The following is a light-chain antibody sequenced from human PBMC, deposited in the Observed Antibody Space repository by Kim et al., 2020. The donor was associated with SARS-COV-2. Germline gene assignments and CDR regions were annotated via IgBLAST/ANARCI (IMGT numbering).Light chain of an antibody. CDR2: AAS. CDR1: QAIGNY. Sequence: ASVGDSVTITWRASQAIGNYLVWFQQKPGKGPKRLIYAASTLESGVPSRLSGSGSGTEFTLTISSLQPEDSATYFCLQHNVYPLTFGGGTKVDIK. CDR3: LQHNVYPLT. V-gene: IGKV1-17*03. J-gene: IGKJ4*01.